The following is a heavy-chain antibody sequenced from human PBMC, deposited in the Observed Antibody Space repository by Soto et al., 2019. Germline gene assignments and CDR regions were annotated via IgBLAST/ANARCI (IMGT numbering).Heavy chain of an antibody. CDR3: ARDDFGRKPRAFDP. J-gene: IGHJ5*02. D-gene: IGHD4-17*01. CDR2: VYSTGTI. Sequence: RSLTCTVSGDFISYYSWAWIRQSAGKGLEWIGRVYSTGTIFYNPSLKSRATMSVDTSKNQFSLKLTSVNAADTAVYYCARDDFGRKPRAFDPWGPGTLLTVFS. CDR1: GDFISYYS. V-gene: IGHV4-4*07.